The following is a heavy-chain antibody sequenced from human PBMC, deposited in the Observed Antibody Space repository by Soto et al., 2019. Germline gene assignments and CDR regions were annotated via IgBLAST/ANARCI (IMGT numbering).Heavy chain of an antibody. J-gene: IGHJ4*02. V-gene: IGHV3-33*01. D-gene: IGHD4-17*01. CDR2: IGSDGRRA. CDR1: GFTFGRHG. CDR3: ARDDDYGDNGLDY. Sequence: QVQLVESGGGVVQPGGSLRLSCAASGFTFGRHGLHWVRQAPGKGLEWVAVIGSDGRRASYADSVKGRFSISRDNGQNTLYLQMNSLRAEETAVYYCARDDDYGDNGLDYWGQGTLVTVSS.